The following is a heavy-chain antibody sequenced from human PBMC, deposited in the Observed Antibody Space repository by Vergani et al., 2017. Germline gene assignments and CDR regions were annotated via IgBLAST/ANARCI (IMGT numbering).Heavy chain of an antibody. CDR2: ISSSSSTI. CDR3: ARDLFSSSSWYLQGAFDI. CDR1: GFTFSSYS. J-gene: IGHJ3*02. D-gene: IGHD6-13*01. V-gene: IGHV3-48*01. Sequence: EVQLVESGGGLVQPGGSLRLSCAASGFTFSSYSMNWVRQAPGKGLEWVSYISSSSSTIYYADSVKGRFTISRDNAKNSLYLQMNSLRAEETAVYYCARDLFSSSSWYLQGAFDIWSQGTMVTVSS.